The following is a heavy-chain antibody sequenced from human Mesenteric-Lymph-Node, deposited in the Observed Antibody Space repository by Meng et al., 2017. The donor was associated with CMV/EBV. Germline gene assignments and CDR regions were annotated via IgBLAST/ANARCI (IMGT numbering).Heavy chain of an antibody. V-gene: IGHV2-5*02. CDR3: THSRGYRYGFDY. CDR2: IYWDDDT. D-gene: IGHD5-18*01. Sequence: FSGFSLSTSGVGVGWVRQPPGEALAWLALIYWDDDTRYRPSLKNRLTITKDTSKNQVVLTMANMDPVDTATYFCTHSRGYRYGFDYWGQGTLVTVSS. CDR1: GFSLSTSGVG. J-gene: IGHJ4*02.